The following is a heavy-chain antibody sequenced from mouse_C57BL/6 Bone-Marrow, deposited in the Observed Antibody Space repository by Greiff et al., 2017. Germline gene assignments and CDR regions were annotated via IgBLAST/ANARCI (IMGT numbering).Heavy chain of an antibody. J-gene: IGHJ4*01. D-gene: IGHD1-1*01. CDR2: IWSGGST. V-gene: IGHV2-2*01. CDR1: GFSLTSYG. Sequence: QVQLKESGPGLVQPSQSLSITCTVSGFSLTSYGVHWVRQSPGKGLEWLGVIWSGGSTDYNAAFISRLSISKDNSKSQVFFKMNSLQADDTAIYSCARNSYCCGGYAMDYWGQGTSVTVSS. CDR3: ARNSYCCGGYAMDY.